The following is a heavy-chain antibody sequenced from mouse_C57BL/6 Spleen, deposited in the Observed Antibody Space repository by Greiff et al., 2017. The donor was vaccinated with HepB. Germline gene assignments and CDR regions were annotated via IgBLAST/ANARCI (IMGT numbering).Heavy chain of an antibody. V-gene: IGHV1-83*01. CDR3: RRSYYGNYVREYFDV. J-gene: IGHJ1*03. CDR2: YPGSGNTY. Sequence: VQLQQSGPELVKPGASVKMSCKASGYTFTDYYMHWVKQKPGKGLEWIGEIYPGSGNTYYNEKFKGKATLTADTSSSTAYMQLSSLTSEDSAVYFCARRSYYGNYVREYFDVWGTGTTVTVSS. CDR1: YTFTDYYM. D-gene: IGHD2-1*01.